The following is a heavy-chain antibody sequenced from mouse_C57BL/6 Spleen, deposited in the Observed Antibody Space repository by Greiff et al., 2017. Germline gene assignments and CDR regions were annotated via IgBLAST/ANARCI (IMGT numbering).Heavy chain of an antibody. D-gene: IGHD3-3*01. Sequence: QVQLKQSGAELVRPGSSVKLSCKASGYTFTSYWMHWVKQRPIQGLEWIGNIDPSDSETHYNQKFKDKATLTVDKSSSTAYMQLSSLTSEDSAVYCCARGDFAYWGQGTLVTVSA. CDR2: IDPSDSET. J-gene: IGHJ3*01. V-gene: IGHV1-52*01. CDR1: GYTFTSYW. CDR3: ARGDFAY.